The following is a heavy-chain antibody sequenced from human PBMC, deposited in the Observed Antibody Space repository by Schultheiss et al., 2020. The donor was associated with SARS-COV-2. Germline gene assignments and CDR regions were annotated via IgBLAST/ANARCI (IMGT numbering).Heavy chain of an antibody. D-gene: IGHD5-12*01. CDR1: GGSISSSSYY. CDR3: ARAGYDGPFDC. Sequence: GSLRLSCTVSGGSISSSSYYWGWIRQPPGKGLEWIGSIYYSGSTYYNPSLKSRVTLSVDTSKNQFSLRLSSVTAADTAVYYCARAGYDGPFDCWGQGTLVTVSS. V-gene: IGHV4-39*01. J-gene: IGHJ4*02. CDR2: IYYSGST.